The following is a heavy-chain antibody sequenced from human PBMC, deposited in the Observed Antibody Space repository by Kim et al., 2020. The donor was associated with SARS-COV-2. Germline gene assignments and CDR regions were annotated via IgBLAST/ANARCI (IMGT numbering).Heavy chain of an antibody. V-gene: IGHV6-1*01. Sequence: SQTLSLTCAISGDRVSSNSAAWNWIRQSPSRGLKWLGRTYYRSKWYNDYAVSVKSRITINPDTSKNQFSLQLNSVTPEDTAVYYCARGRQWLVNVDIDYWGQGTLVTVSS. CDR1: GDRVSSNSAA. CDR2: TYYRSKWYN. CDR3: ARGRQWLVNVDIDY. J-gene: IGHJ4*02. D-gene: IGHD6-19*01.